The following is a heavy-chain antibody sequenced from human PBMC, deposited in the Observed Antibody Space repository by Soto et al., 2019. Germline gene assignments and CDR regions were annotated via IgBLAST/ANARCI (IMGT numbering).Heavy chain of an antibody. CDR1: GYTFTSYD. D-gene: IGHD2-15*01. J-gene: IGHJ3*02. CDR2: MNPNSGNT. V-gene: IGHV1-8*01. CDR3: ATNSLGYCSGGSCYPDAFDI. Sequence: GASVKVSCKASGYTFTSYDINWVRQATGQGLEWMGWMNPNSGNTGYAQKFQGRVTMTRNTSISTAYMELSSLRSEDTAVYYCATNSLGYCSGGSCYPDAFDIWGQGTMVTVSS.